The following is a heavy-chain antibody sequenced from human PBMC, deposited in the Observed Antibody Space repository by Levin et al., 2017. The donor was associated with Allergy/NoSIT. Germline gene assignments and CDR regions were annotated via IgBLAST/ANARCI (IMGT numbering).Heavy chain of an antibody. CDR2: IYHTGST. CDR1: GASISSSNW. D-gene: IGHD3-16*01. J-gene: IGHJ4*02. Sequence: PSETLSLTCGVSGASISSSNWWNWVRQPPGKGLEWIGEIYHTGSTNYNPSLKSRVTISVDKSKNQFSLRLTSVTAADTAVYYCASYYDYIWGRYPSTDYWGQGILVTVSS. CDR3: ASYYDYIWGRYPSTDY. V-gene: IGHV4-4*02.